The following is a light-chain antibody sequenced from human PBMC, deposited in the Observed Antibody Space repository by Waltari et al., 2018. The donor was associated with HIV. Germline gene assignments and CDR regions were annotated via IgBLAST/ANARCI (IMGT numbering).Light chain of an antibody. J-gene: IGKJ5*01. CDR3: QQYKTDPS. V-gene: IGKV1-5*03. Sequence: DIHMTHSPSTLSAFVGDRVFIPCRASQNINNWLAWYQQKPVKPPKLLIRKAAVLEGGVSSRFSGSGSGTEFTLIIDSLEPDDFATYYCQQYKTDPSFGPGTRLEMK. CDR1: QNINNW. CDR2: KAA.